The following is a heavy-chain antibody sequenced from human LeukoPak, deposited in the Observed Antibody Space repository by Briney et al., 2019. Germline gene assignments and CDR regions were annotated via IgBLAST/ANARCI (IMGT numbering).Heavy chain of an antibody. V-gene: IGHV4-59*08. J-gene: IGHJ4*02. CDR2: IHYSGST. Sequence: SETLSLTCTVSGVSIRGYYWSWIRQPPGKGLEWIAYIHYSGSTNYNPPLKSRLTISVDTSKNQLYLKLNSMTDADTAVYYCARHGQNDGYPLDYWGQGTLVSVSS. CDR3: ARHGQNDGYPLDY. D-gene: IGHD5-24*01. CDR1: GVSIRGYY.